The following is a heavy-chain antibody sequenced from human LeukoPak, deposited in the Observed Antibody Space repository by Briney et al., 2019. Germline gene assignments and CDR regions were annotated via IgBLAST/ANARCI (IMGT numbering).Heavy chain of an antibody. J-gene: IGHJ5*02. CDR3: ARHVFRWLLNWFDP. V-gene: IGHV4-38-2*01. D-gene: IGHD2-15*01. CDR1: GYSISSGYY. CDR2: IYHSGST. Sequence: SETLSLTCAVSGYSISSGYYWGWIRQPPGKGLEWIGSIYHSGSTYYNPSLKSRVTISVDTSKNQFSLKLSSVTAADTAVYYCARHVFRWLLNWFDPWGQGTLVTVSS.